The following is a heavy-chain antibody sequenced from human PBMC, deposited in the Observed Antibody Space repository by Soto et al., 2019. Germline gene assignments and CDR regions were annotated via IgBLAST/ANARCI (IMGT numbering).Heavy chain of an antibody. V-gene: IGHV1-3*01. J-gene: IGHJ6*02. CDR2: INAGNGNT. D-gene: IGHD3-22*01. Sequence: ASVKVSCKASGYTFTSYAMHWVRQAPGQRLEWMGWINAGNGNTKYSQKFQGRVTITRDTSASTAYMELNNLRVEDTAVYYCARYDSSGYYWPYYYYGMDVWGQGTTVTVSS. CDR1: GYTFTSYA. CDR3: ARYDSSGYYWPYYYYGMDV.